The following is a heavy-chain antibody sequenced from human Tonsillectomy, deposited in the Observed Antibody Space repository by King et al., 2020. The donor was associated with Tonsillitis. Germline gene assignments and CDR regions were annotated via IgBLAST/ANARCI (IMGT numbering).Heavy chain of an antibody. D-gene: IGHD6-19*01. Sequence: VQLVESGGGLLQPGGSLRLSCAASGFTFGSYAMIWVRQAPGKGLDWFSTISASGVGTYYADSLKGRFTISRDNSKTTLYLQMNSLRAEDTAVYYCAKVGWDGVGWGQGTLVTVSS. J-gene: IGHJ4*02. CDR1: GFTFGSYA. V-gene: IGHV3-23*04. CDR2: ISASGVGT. CDR3: AKVGWDGVG.